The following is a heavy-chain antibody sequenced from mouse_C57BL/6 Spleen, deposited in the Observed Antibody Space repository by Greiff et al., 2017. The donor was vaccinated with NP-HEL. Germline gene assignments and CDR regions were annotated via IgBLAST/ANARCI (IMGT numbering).Heavy chain of an antibody. V-gene: IGHV1-15*01. CDR1: GYTFTDYE. CDR3: TRGGVG. CDR2: IDPETGGT. J-gene: IGHJ2*01. Sequence: QVQLKESGAELVRPGASVTLSCKASGYTFTDYEMHWVKQTPVHGLEWIGAIDPETGGTAYNQKFKGKAILTADKSSSTAYMELRNLTSRDSAVYYCTRGGVGWGQGTTLTVSS.